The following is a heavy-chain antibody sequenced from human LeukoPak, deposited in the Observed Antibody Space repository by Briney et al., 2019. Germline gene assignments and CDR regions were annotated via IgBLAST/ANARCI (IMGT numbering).Heavy chain of an antibody. V-gene: IGHV4-30-4*01. CDR2: MYYSGST. J-gene: IGHJ5*02. D-gene: IGHD3-22*01. CDR1: GGSISSGDYY. Sequence: SETLSLTCTVSGGSISSGDYYWSWIRQPPGKGLEWVGYMYYSGSTYYNSSLKSRVTISIDTSKNQFSLKLSSVTAADTAVYYCARPYYYDSRIDPWGQGTLVTVSS. CDR3: ARPYYYDSRIDP.